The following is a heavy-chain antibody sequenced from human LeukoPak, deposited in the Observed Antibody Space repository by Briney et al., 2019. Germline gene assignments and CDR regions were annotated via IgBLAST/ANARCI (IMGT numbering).Heavy chain of an antibody. D-gene: IGHD6-19*01. CDR1: GGSFSGYS. CDR3: LRCDSGGWFFDS. Sequence: PETLSLTCAVSGGSFSGYSWRWIRQPPGKGLEWIGEINKIGGTNYNPSLMSRVTISLDTSKSQFSVKVKSVPAANTAVYYRLRCDSGGWFFDSWGQGALVTVSS. CDR2: INKIGGT. V-gene: IGHV4-34*01. J-gene: IGHJ4*02.